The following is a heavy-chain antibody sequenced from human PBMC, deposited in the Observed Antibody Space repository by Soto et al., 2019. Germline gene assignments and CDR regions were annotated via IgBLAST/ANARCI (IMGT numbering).Heavy chain of an antibody. CDR2: INTDGTST. CDR3: AKDLSWGQCDY. J-gene: IGHJ4*02. V-gene: IGHV3-74*03. D-gene: IGHD3-16*01. Sequence: EVQLVESGGGLVQPGGSLRLSCAASGFSFSSYWMHWVRQDPGKGLVWVSSINTDGTSTQYADYVKGRFTVSRDNAKNKLYLQMNSLRAEETAVYYCAKDLSWGQCDYWGQGTLVTVSS. CDR1: GFSFSSYW.